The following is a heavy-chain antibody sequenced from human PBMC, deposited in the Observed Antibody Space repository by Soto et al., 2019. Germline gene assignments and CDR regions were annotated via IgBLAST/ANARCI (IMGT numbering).Heavy chain of an antibody. J-gene: IGHJ6*02. CDR2: INPNSGGT. Sequence: EASVKVSCKASGYTFTGYYMHWVRQAPGQGLEWMGWINPNSGGTNYAQKFQGSVTMTRDTSISTAYMELSRLRSDDTAVYYCARGSLYYYYGMDVWGQGTTVTVSS. CDR3: ARGSLYYYYGMDV. V-gene: IGHV1-2*02. CDR1: GYTFTGYY.